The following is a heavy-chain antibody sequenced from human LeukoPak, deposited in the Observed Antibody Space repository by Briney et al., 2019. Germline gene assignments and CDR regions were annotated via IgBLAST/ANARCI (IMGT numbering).Heavy chain of an antibody. CDR2: MNPNSGNT. J-gene: IGHJ5*02. CDR1: GYTFTSYD. CDR3: ARVAFHDYGDYNWFDP. D-gene: IGHD4-17*01. V-gene: IGHV1-8*01. Sequence: ASVKVSCKASGYTFTSYDINWVRQATGQGLEWMGWMNPNSGNTGYAQKFQGRVTMTRNTSISTAYMELSSLSSEDTAVYYCARVAFHDYGDYNWFDPWGQGTPVTVSS.